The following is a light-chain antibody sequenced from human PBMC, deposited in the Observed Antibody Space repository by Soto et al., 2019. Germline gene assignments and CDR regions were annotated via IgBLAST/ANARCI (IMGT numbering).Light chain of an antibody. J-gene: IGLJ3*02. CDR1: SSDVGSYNY. Sequence: QSALTQPRSVSGSPGQSVTMSGTGTSSDVGSYNYVSWYQQHPGKAPKLVIFDVSHRPSGVPDHFSGSKSGNTASLTISGLQAEDEADYYCCSYAGSYTLVFGGGTKVTVL. V-gene: IGLV2-11*01. CDR3: CSYAGSYTLV. CDR2: DVS.